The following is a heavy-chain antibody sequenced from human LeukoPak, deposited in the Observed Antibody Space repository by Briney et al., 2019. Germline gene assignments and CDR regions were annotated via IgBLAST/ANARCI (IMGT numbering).Heavy chain of an antibody. CDR2: IRIRSSYI. CDR3: AHCSRRERSSGWYEEEDYYYYGMDV. V-gene: IGHV3-21*01. D-gene: IGHD6-19*01. CDR1: GFTFSCYR. J-gene: IGHJ6*02. Sequence: GGSLSLSFQASGFTFSCYRMDWVRQAPGKGLEWVSSIRIRSSYIYYADSQKGRFTISRDKTKNSLYVQMNSLRAEDTAVYYCAHCSRRERSSGWYEEEDYYYYGMDVWGQGTTVTVSS.